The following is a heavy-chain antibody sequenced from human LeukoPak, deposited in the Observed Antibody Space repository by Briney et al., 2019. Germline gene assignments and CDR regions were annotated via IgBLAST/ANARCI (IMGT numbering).Heavy chain of an antibody. CDR3: ASLGYSSLDY. V-gene: IGHV3-9*01. CDR1: GFTFSSYW. J-gene: IGHJ4*02. D-gene: IGHD6-13*01. Sequence: GGSLRLSCAASGFTFSSYWMSWVRQAPGKGLEWVSGISWNSGSIGYAGSVKGRFTISRDNAKNSLYLQMNSLRAEDTALYYCASLGYSSLDYWGQGTLVTVSS. CDR2: ISWNSGSI.